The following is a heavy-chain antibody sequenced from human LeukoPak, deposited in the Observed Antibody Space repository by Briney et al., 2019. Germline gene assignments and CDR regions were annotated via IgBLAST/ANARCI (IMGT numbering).Heavy chain of an antibody. D-gene: IGHD2-21*02. Sequence: SETLSLTCTVSGGSLINYYWSWIRQPPRKGLEWLGYIFYNGVTYSNPSLEGRVAISLDTSNNQLFLHLNSVTAADTAVYFCARHDNVPVIRRGFDFWGQGTLVTVSS. CDR2: IFYNGVT. CDR3: ARHDNVPVIRRGFDF. CDR1: GGSLINYY. V-gene: IGHV4-59*08. J-gene: IGHJ4*02.